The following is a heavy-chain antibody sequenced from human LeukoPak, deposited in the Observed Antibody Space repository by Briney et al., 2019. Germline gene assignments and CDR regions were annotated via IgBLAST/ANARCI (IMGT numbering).Heavy chain of an antibody. J-gene: IGHJ3*02. CDR2: ISWNSGTI. CDR1: GFTFDNYA. CDR3: AKDVTGTGAFDI. V-gene: IGHV3-9*01. Sequence: GGSLRLSCAASGFTFDNYAMHWVRQAPGKGLEWVSGISWNSGTIGYADSVKGRFTISRDNAKNSLYLQMHSLRAEDTAFYFCAKDVTGTGAFDIWGQGTMVTVSS. D-gene: IGHD1-7*01.